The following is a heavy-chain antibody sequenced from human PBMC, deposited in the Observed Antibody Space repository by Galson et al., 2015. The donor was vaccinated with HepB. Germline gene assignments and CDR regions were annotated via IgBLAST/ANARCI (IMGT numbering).Heavy chain of an antibody. Sequence: SVKVSCKASGYTFTGYYMHWVRQAPGQGLEWMGGIIPIFGTANYAQKFQGRVTITADESTSTAYMELSSLRSEDTAVYYCARDGGMTTVTTWYMDVWGKGTTVTVSS. D-gene: IGHD4-17*01. J-gene: IGHJ6*03. CDR3: ARDGGMTTVTTWYMDV. V-gene: IGHV1-69*13. CDR1: GYTFTGYY. CDR2: IIPIFGTA.